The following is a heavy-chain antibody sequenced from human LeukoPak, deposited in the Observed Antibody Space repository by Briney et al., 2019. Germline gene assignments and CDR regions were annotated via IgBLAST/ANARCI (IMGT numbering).Heavy chain of an antibody. Sequence: AASVNVSCKASGYTFTGYYMHWVRQAPGQGLEWMGWINPNSGGTNYAQRFQGRVTMTRDTSISTAYMELSRLRSDDTAVYYCARDRETYYYDSNGYYGNYWGQGTLVTVSS. CDR3: ARDRETYYYDSNGYYGNY. V-gene: IGHV1-2*02. CDR1: GYTFTGYY. CDR2: INPNSGGT. D-gene: IGHD3-22*01. J-gene: IGHJ4*02.